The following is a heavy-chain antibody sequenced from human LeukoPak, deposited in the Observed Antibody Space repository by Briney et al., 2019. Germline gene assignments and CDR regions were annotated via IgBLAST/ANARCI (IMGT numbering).Heavy chain of an antibody. Sequence: SDTLSLTCSVSGTSISSSYWAWIRQSPGKGLEWIGDIYYSGTTTYNPSLKSRVTISLDTSKNQFSLTLMSLTAADTAVYYCARRVVVLPTTEWFGPWGLGTLVTVSS. CDR1: GTSISSSY. J-gene: IGHJ5*02. V-gene: IGHV4-59*08. D-gene: IGHD4/OR15-4a*01. CDR2: IYYSGTT. CDR3: ARRVVVLPTTEWFGP.